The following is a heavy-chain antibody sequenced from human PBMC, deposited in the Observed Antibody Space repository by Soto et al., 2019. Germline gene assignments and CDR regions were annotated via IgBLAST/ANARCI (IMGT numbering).Heavy chain of an antibody. CDR2: IYYSGTT. CDR1: GGSVNSSSFY. V-gene: IGHV4-39*02. D-gene: IGHD5-18*01. CDR3: ARVDKTMVLPFFNS. J-gene: IGHJ5*01. Sequence: KASETLSLTCTVSGGSVNSSSFYGGWIRQPPGKGLEWIGNIYYSGTTYYNPSLKSRVTISVDTSKNHFSLGLSSVTAADTAVYYCARVDKTMVLPFFNSWGQGTLVTVSS.